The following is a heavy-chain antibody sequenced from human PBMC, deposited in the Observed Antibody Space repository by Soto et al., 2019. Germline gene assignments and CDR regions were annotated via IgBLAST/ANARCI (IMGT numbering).Heavy chain of an antibody. Sequence: GGSLRLSCAASGFTFSDYYMSWIRQAPGKGLEWVSYISSSGSTIYYADSVKGRFTISRDNAKNSLYLQMNSLRAEDTAVYYCASSEPTVTAYYFDYWGQGTLVTVSS. CDR1: GFTFSDYY. CDR3: ASSEPTVTAYYFDY. D-gene: IGHD4-17*01. J-gene: IGHJ4*02. CDR2: ISSSGSTI. V-gene: IGHV3-11*01.